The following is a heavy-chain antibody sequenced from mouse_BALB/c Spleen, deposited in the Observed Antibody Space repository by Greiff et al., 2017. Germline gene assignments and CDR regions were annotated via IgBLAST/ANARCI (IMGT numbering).Heavy chain of an antibody. Sequence: EVQLQQSGAELVKPGASVKLSCTASGFNIKDTYMHWVKQRPEQGLEWIGRIDPANGNTKYDPKFQGKATITADTSSNTAYLQLSSLTSEDTAVYYCASGNYVDFGGRGTTLTVSS. CDR1: GFNIKDTY. D-gene: IGHD1-1*02. V-gene: IGHV14-3*02. CDR2: IDPANGNT. J-gene: IGHJ2*01. CDR3: ASGNYVDF.